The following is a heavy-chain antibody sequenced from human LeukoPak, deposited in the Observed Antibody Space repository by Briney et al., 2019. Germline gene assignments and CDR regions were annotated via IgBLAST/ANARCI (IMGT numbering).Heavy chain of an antibody. CDR1: GFTFSTYG. CDR2: LWYDGSKE. D-gene: IGHD6-13*01. J-gene: IGHJ3*02. Sequence: GGSLRLSCATSGFTFSTYGMHWVRQAPGKGLEWVTFLWYDGSKEFYADSVKGRFTVSRDTSKNTLYPQMNSLRVDDTAIYYCAKSRGYSSSWDDAFDIWGQGTMVIVSS. V-gene: IGHV3-30*02. CDR3: AKSRGYSSSWDDAFDI.